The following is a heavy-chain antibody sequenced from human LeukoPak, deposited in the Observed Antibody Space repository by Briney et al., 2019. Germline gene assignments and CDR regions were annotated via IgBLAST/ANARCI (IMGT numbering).Heavy chain of an antibody. J-gene: IGHJ4*02. Sequence: SETLSLTCAVYGGSFSRYYWSWIRQPPGKGLEWIGEINHSGSTNYNPSLKSRVTISVDTSKNQFSLKLSSVTAADTAVYYCARGVYCSGGSCYGRFDYWGQGTLVTVSS. D-gene: IGHD2-15*01. CDR3: ARGVYCSGGSCYGRFDY. V-gene: IGHV4-34*01. CDR1: GGSFSRYY. CDR2: INHSGST.